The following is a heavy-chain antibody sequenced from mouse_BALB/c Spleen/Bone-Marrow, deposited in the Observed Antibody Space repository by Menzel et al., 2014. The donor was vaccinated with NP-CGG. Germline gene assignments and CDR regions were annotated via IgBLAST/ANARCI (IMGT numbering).Heavy chain of an antibody. Sequence: EVQRVESGGGLVQPGGFLKLSCAASGFDFRTYWMSWVRQAPGKGLEWIGEINPDSKTKNYAPSLKDKFIISRDNAENTLYLQMSKVRSEDTALYYCARMGYYGWLAYWGQGTLVTVSA. V-gene: IGHV4-1*02. J-gene: IGHJ3*01. CDR2: INPDSKTK. CDR1: GFDFRTYW. CDR3: ARMGYYGWLAY. D-gene: IGHD1-1*01.